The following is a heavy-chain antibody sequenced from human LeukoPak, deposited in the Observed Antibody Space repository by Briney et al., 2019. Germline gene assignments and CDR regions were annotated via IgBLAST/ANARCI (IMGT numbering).Heavy chain of an antibody. J-gene: IGHJ4*02. D-gene: IGHD3-22*01. CDR2: IYYSGST. CDR3: ARSKGLNYESSGYFDY. Sequence: PSETLSLTCTVSGGSISSGGYYWSWIRQHPGKGLEWIGYIYYSGSTYYNPSLKSRVTISVDTSKNQFSLKLSSVTAADTAVYFCARSKGLNYESSGYFDYWGQGTLVTVSS. V-gene: IGHV4-31*03. CDR1: GGSISSGGYY.